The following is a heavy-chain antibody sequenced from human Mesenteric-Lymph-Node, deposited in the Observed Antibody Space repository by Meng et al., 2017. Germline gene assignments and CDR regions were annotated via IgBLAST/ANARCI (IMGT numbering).Heavy chain of an antibody. Sequence: QVQLKQWGAEVLKPQEPLSPTCAVYGGSLSGYYWSGIRQPPGKGLEWMGEVYHNGVTKYSPSLRSRVVISIDTSKNQFSLNLRSVSAADTAMYYCARGGATPMIIKYWGPGTLVTVSS. CDR3: ARGGATPMIIKY. D-gene: IGHD3-10*01. V-gene: IGHV4-34*02. CDR2: VYHNGVT. J-gene: IGHJ4*02. CDR1: GGSLSGYY.